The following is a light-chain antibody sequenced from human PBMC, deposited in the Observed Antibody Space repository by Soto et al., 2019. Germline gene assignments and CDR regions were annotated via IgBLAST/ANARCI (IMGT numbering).Light chain of an antibody. V-gene: IGLV2-14*01. CDR3: SSYTSSDLYV. J-gene: IGLJ1*01. CDR1: SRDVGGYIY. Sequence: QSVLTQPASVSGSPGQSITISCTGTSRDVGGYIYVSWYQHHPGKAPKLIIYEVSNRPSGVSHRFSGSKSGNTASLTIYGLQAEDEAEYYCSSYTSSDLYVFGTGTKLTVL. CDR2: EVS.